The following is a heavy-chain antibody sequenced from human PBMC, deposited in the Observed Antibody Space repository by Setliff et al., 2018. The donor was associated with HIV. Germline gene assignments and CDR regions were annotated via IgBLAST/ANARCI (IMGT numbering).Heavy chain of an antibody. CDR1: GGSISSGAYL. D-gene: IGHD4-17*01. CDR2: IFRAGNA. CDR3: ARDWRAYGVLGS. J-gene: IGHJ4*02. Sequence: SETLSLTCTVSGGSISSGAYLWAWIRQPAGKGLEWIGRIFRAGNATYSPSLKSRATMSIDASQNQFPLKLKHVTAADTAVYYCARDWRAYGVLGSWGQGMLVTVSS. V-gene: IGHV4-61*02.